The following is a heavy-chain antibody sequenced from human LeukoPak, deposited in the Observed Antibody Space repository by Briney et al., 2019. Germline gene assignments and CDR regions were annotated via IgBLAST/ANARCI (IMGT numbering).Heavy chain of an antibody. V-gene: IGHV1-18*01. J-gene: IGHJ5*02. CDR1: GYTFSSYG. CDR3: ARAREQLVWANWFDP. Sequence: ASVTVSCKASGYTFSSYGISWVRPPPGQGLEWMGWISAYNGKTKYAQKLQGRVTMTTETSTSTAYMELRSLRSDDTAVYYCARAREQLVWANWFDPWGQGTLVTVSS. CDR2: ISAYNGKT. D-gene: IGHD6-13*01.